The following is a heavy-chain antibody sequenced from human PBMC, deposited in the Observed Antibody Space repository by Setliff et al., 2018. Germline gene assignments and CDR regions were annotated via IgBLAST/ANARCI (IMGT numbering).Heavy chain of an antibody. D-gene: IGHD2-15*01. Sequence: SETLSLTCAAYGGTFSDYYWTWIRQPPGKGLEWIGEINHSGTTNYHPSLRSRVTISVDTSQNRFSLEVTSVTATDTAMYYCARLPGYCSGGRCYGYYTFDIWGQGTMVTVSS. CDR1: GGTFSDYY. J-gene: IGHJ3*02. CDR3: ARLPGYCSGGRCYGYYTFDI. V-gene: IGHV4-34*01. CDR2: INHSGTT.